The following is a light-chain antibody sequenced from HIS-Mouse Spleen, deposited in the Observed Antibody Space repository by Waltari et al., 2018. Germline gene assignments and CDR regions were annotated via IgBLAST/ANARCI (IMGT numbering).Light chain of an antibody. CDR1: QSVSSN. J-gene: IGKJ1*01. CDR2: GAA. CDR3: QQYNNWPPWT. Sequence: EIVMTQSPATLSVSPGERATLSCRASQSVSSNLAWYQQKPGQAPRLFIYGAATRATGIPARFSGSGSGTEFTLTIRSLQSEDFAVYYCQQYNNWPPWTFGQGTKGEIK. V-gene: IGKV3-15*01.